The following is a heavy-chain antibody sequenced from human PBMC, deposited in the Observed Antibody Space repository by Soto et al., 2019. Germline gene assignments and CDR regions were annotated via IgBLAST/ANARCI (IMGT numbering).Heavy chain of an antibody. CDR1: GGSISSGGYY. V-gene: IGHV4-31*03. Sequence: SETLSVTCTVSGGSISSGGYYWSWIRQHPGKGLEWIGYIYYSGSTYYNPSLKSRVTISVDTSKNQFSLKLSSVTAADTAVYYCARAYYDFWSGQKNFDYWGQGTLVTVSS. D-gene: IGHD3-3*01. CDR2: IYYSGST. J-gene: IGHJ4*02. CDR3: ARAYYDFWSGQKNFDY.